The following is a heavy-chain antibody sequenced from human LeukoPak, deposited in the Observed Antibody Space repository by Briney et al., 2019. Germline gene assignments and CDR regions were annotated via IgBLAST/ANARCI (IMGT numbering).Heavy chain of an antibody. Sequence: GGSLRLSCAASGFTFSSYGMHWVRQAPGKGLEWVAVISYDGSNKYYADSVKGRFTISRDNSKNTLYLQMNSLRAEDTAVYYCAKGPASSWYSPFDYWGQGTLVTVSS. CDR3: AKGPASSWYSPFDY. J-gene: IGHJ4*02. D-gene: IGHD6-13*01. CDR1: GFTFSSYG. CDR2: ISYDGSNK. V-gene: IGHV3-30*18.